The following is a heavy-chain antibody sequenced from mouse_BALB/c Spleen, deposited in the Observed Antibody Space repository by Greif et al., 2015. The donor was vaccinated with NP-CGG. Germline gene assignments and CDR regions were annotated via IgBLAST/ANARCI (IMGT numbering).Heavy chain of an antibody. CDR3: AKRKFQPMGD. CDR1: GYTFTNFW. Sequence: VQLAESGAELAKPGASVTMSCQASGYTFTNFWMHWVKQRPGQGLDWIGYINPSTGYTEYSQRFTDKATLTADKSSGPGGRQMSSPTSEDVRVRFVAKRKFQPMGDWGQGT. V-gene: IGHV1-7*01. CDR2: INPSTGYT. J-gene: IGHJ4*01. D-gene: IGHD6-1*01.